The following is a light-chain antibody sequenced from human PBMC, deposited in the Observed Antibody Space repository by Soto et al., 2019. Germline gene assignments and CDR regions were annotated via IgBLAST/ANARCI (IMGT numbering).Light chain of an antibody. CDR3: ASWDDTLQGRV. V-gene: IGLV1-44*01. CDR2: SDN. Sequence: QSVLTQPPSASGTPGQRVTVSCSGSSSNIASNTVNWYQQLPGTAPKLLIYSDNERPSGVPDRFSASKSGTSASLAISGLQSEDEADYYCASWDDTLQGRVFGGGTKVTVL. CDR1: SSNIASNT. J-gene: IGLJ3*02.